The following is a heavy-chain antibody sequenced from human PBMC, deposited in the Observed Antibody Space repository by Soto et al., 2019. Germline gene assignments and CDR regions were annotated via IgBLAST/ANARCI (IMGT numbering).Heavy chain of an antibody. J-gene: IGHJ3*02. CDR1: GGTFSSYA. CDR2: IIPIFGTA. V-gene: IGHV1-69*13. Sequence: SVKVSCKASGGTFSSYAISWVRQAPGQGLEWMGGIIPIFGTANYAQKFQGRVTITADESTSTAYMELSSLRSEDTAVYYCARDSDPREMAFDIGGKGTMVTVPS. CDR3: ARDSDPREMAFDI.